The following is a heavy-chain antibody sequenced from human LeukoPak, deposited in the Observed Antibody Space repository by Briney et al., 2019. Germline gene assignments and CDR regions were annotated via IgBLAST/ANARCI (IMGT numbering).Heavy chain of an antibody. Sequence: SETLSLTCAVYGGSFSGYYWSWIRQPPGKGLEWIGEINHSGSTNYNPSLKSRVTISVDTSKNQFSLKLSSMTAADTAVYYCARGPTRPGYYYYYGMDVWGQGTTVTVSS. D-gene: IGHD1-14*01. CDR3: ARGPTRPGYYYYYGMDV. V-gene: IGHV4-34*01. J-gene: IGHJ6*02. CDR2: INHSGST. CDR1: GGSFSGYY.